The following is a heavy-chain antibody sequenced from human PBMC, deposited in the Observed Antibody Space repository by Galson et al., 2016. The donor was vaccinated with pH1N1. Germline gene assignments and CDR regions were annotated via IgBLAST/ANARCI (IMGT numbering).Heavy chain of an antibody. CDR1: GGSISSGDYY. CDR3: ARGVAAAGHFYFDY. V-gene: IGHV4-30-4*08. Sequence: TLSLTCTVSGGSISSGDYYWNWIRQPPGKGLEWIGYIYYSGRTYYNPSLKSRISISVDTSKNQSSLKLSSVTAADTAVYYCARGVAAAGHFYFDYWGQGTLVTVSS. D-gene: IGHD6-13*01. J-gene: IGHJ4*02. CDR2: IYYSGRT.